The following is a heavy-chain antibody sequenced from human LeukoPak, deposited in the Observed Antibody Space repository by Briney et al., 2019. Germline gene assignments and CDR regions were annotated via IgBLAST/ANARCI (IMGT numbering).Heavy chain of an antibody. Sequence: PGGSLRLSCAASGFTFSDYYMSRIRQAPGKGLEWVSYISSSSSYTNYADSVKGRFTISRDNAKNSLYLQMNSLRAEDTAVYYCASSFYGSGSYNAFDIWGQGTMVTVSS. CDR2: ISSSSSYT. CDR3: ASSFYGSGSYNAFDI. D-gene: IGHD3-10*01. CDR1: GFTFSDYY. J-gene: IGHJ3*02. V-gene: IGHV3-11*03.